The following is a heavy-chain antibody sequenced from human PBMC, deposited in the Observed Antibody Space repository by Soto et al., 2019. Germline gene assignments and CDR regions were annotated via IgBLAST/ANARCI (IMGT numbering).Heavy chain of an antibody. V-gene: IGHV1-3*01. J-gene: IGHJ4*02. CDR3: ARSQADIVATITGFDY. D-gene: IGHD5-12*01. CDR1: GYTFTSYA. Sequence: ASVKVSCKASGYTFTSYAMHWVRQAPGQRLEWMGWINAGNGNTKYSQKFQGRVTITRDTSASTAYMELSSLRSEDTAVYYCARSQADIVATITGFDYWGQGTLVTV. CDR2: INAGNGNT.